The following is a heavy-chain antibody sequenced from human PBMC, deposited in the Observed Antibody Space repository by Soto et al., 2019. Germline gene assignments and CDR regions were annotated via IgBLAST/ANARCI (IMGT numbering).Heavy chain of an antibody. CDR2: IMPLYAKP. CDR1: GGTFNTYT. V-gene: IGHV1-69*01. J-gene: IGHJ6*02. D-gene: IGHD1-26*01. CDR3: ASLNNWSSGDGRIDV. Sequence: QVQLVQSGAEVKKPGSSVKVSCKASGGTFNTYTISWVRQVPGQGREWMGGIMPLYAKPTYAQPFLGRLTIAADAHTSTVYMELSSLRSEDTALYYCASLNNWSSGDGRIDVWGRGTAVSVSS.